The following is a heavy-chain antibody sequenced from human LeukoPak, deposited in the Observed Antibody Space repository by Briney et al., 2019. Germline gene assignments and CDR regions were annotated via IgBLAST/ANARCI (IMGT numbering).Heavy chain of an antibody. CDR3: ASLATPVAVLPAALHY. Sequence: GASVKVSCKVSGYTLSDFSIHWVRQAPGKGLEWMGGFDLEEDKTIYARKFQGRFTMTEDTSTDTAYMELSTLTSDDTAMYYCASLATPVAVLPAALHYWGQGTLVAVAS. J-gene: IGHJ4*02. V-gene: IGHV1-24*01. D-gene: IGHD6-19*01. CDR1: GYTLSDFS. CDR2: FDLEEDKT.